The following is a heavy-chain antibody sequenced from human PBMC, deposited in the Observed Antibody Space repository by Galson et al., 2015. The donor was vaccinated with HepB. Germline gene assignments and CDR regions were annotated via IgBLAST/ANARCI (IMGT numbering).Heavy chain of an antibody. CDR3: ARVGGDSVVSNWFDP. CDR2: ISVYSGYT. D-gene: IGHD3-10*01. CDR1: GYTFTSDG. V-gene: IGHV1-18*04. Sequence: SVKVSCKASGYTFTSDGITWVRQAPGQGLEWMGWISVYSGYTNHAQKFQGRATLTTDTSTSTAYMEVTNLRFDDTAVYFCARVGGDSVVSNWFDPWGQGTLVTV. J-gene: IGHJ5*02.